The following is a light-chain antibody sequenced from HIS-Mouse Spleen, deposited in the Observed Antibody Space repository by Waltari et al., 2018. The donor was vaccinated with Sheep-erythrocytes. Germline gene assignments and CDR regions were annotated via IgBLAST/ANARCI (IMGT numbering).Light chain of an antibody. J-gene: IGLJ1*01. CDR1: SSDVGGYNY. CDR2: DFS. CDR3: CSYAGSYNHV. V-gene: IGLV2-11*01. Sequence: QSALTQPRSVSGSPGQSVTISCTGTSSDVGGYNYVSWYQQPPGKAPKIMIYDFSKRPSGVPDLLSGSKSGNTASLTISGLQAEDEADYYCCSYAGSYNHVFATGTKVTVL.